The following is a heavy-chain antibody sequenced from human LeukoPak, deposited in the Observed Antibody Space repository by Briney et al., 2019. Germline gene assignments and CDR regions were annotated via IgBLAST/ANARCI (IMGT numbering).Heavy chain of an antibody. J-gene: IGHJ5*02. D-gene: IGHD6-13*01. Sequence: SETLSLTCTVSGGSISSYYWSWIRQPAGKGLEWIGRIYTSGSTNYNPSLKSRVTMSVDTSKNQFSLKLSSVTAADTAVYYCARVARAAGRNWFDPWGQGTLVTVSS. V-gene: IGHV4-4*07. CDR2: IYTSGST. CDR3: ARVARAAGRNWFDP. CDR1: GGSISSYY.